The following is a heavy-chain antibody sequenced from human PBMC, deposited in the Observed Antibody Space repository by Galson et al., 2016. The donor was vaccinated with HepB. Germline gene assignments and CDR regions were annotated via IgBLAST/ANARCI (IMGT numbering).Heavy chain of an antibody. CDR2: TYLRSTWSS. Sequence: CAISGDSVSSSNAAWNWIRQSPSRGLEWLGRTYLRSTWSSDYAASVRSRLTIQSDMSKNQFSLHLRSTTPDDTAVYYCARDTATQPEYYFDFWGHGTQVTVSS. J-gene: IGHJ4*01. CDR3: ARDTATQPEYYFDF. CDR1: GDSVSSSNAA. V-gene: IGHV6-1*01. D-gene: IGHD1-1*01.